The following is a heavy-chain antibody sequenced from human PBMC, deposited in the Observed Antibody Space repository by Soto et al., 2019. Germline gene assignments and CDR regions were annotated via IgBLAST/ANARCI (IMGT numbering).Heavy chain of an antibody. CDR3: ARCGIDGASYVGY. CDR1: GFTFRSYS. CDR2: MSNSGGSI. Sequence: EVQLVESGGALVRPGGSLRLSCAASGFTFRSYSMHWVRQAPGKGLEWVSSMSNSGGSIHDADSVKGRFTISRDNAMNTLYLQMNNLRVEDTGMYYCARCGIDGASYVGYWGQGTLVTVSS. V-gene: IGHV3-21*01. J-gene: IGHJ4*02. D-gene: IGHD3-10*02.